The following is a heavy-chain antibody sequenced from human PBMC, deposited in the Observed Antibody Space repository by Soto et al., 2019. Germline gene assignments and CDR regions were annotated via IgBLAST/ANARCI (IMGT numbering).Heavy chain of an antibody. CDR3: ARVGGINWFDP. Sequence: QVQLQESGPGLVKPSQTLSLTCTVSGGSISSGGYYWSWIRQHPGKGLEWIGYIYYSGSTYYNPSLKRRVTLSLXTSKNQFSLKLSSVTAADTAVYYCARVGGINWFDPWGQGTLVTVSS. CDR1: GGSISSGGYY. V-gene: IGHV4-31*03. J-gene: IGHJ5*02. D-gene: IGHD3-16*01. CDR2: IYYSGST.